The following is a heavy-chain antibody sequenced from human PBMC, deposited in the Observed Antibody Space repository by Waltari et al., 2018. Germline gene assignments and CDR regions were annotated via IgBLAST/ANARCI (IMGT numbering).Heavy chain of an antibody. CDR3: ARRFLGATDTFDI. CDR2: IDYSGST. V-gene: IGHV4-39*01. CDR1: GGSISSSSYY. Sequence: QLQLQESGPGLVKPSETLSLTCTFSGGSISSSSYYWCWIRQPPGKGLEWIGSIDYSGSTYYNPSHKSRVTISVDTSKNQFSLKLSSVTAADTAVYYCARRFLGATDTFDIWGQGTMVTVSS. D-gene: IGHD1-26*01. J-gene: IGHJ3*02.